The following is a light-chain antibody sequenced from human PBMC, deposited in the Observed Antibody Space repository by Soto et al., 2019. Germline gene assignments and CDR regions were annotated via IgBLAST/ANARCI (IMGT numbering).Light chain of an antibody. CDR3: AAWDESPNVPV. V-gene: IGLV1-44*01. CDR2: SNN. J-gene: IGLJ3*02. Sequence: QSVLTQPPSASGTPEQRVTISCSGSNSNIGRNTVNWYQQLPGAAPNLLIYSNNQRPSGVPDRFSGSKSGTSASLAISGLQSEDEADYYCAAWDESPNVPVFGGGTKVTVL. CDR1: NSNIGRNT.